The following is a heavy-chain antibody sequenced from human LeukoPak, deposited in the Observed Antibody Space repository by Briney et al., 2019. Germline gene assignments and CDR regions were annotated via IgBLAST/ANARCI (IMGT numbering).Heavy chain of an antibody. CDR3: ARDNYYGSGSYYQNWFDP. CDR2: INPNSGGT. D-gene: IGHD3-10*01. Sequence: ASVKVSCKASGYTFTGYYMHWVRQAPGQGLEWMGWINPNSGGTNYAQKFQGRVTMTRDTSISTAYMELSRLRSDDTAVYYCARDNYYGSGSYYQNWFDPWGQGTLVTVSS. CDR1: GYTFTGYY. V-gene: IGHV1-2*02. J-gene: IGHJ5*02.